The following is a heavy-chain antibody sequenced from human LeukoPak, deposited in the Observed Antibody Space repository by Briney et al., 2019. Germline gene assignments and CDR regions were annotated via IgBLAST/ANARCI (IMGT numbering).Heavy chain of an antibody. CDR3: ARGQYYYGSGSLYFDY. V-gene: IGHV4-4*07. CDR1: GGSISIYY. CDR2: IYTSGST. D-gene: IGHD3-10*01. J-gene: IGHJ4*02. Sequence: SETLSLTCTVSGGSISIYYWNWIRQPAGKGLEWIGRIYTSGSTNYNPSLKSRVTMSVDTSKNQFSLKLSSVTAADTAVYYCARGQYYYGSGSLYFDYWGQGTLVTVSS.